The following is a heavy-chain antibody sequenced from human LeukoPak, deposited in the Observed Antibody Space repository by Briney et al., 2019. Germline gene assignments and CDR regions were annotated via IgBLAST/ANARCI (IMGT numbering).Heavy chain of an antibody. CDR2: ISPDGSTT. Sequence: GGSLRLSCAASGFTFSSHWMHWVRQAPGKGLVWASVISPDGSTTNYAEPVKGRFTISRDDAKNTLYLQMNSLRAEDAAVYYCARGYFLGFDYWGQGTLVTVSS. CDR3: ARGYFLGFDY. J-gene: IGHJ4*02. D-gene: IGHD2/OR15-2a*01. V-gene: IGHV3-74*01. CDR1: GFTFSSHW.